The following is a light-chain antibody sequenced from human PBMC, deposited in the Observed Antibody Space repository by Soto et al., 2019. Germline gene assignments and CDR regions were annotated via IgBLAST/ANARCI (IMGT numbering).Light chain of an antibody. CDR1: SSDIGPYNY. Sequence: QSALTQPASVSGSPGQSIAISCTGTSSDIGPYNYVSWYQQHPGKAPKLMIFDVNNRPSGVSNRFSGSKSGNTASLTISGLQAEDEADYYCSSYTSSSTYVFGTGTKLTVL. V-gene: IGLV2-14*03. CDR3: SSYTSSSTYV. J-gene: IGLJ1*01. CDR2: DVN.